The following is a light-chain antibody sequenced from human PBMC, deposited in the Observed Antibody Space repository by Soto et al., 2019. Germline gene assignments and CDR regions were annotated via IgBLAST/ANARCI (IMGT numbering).Light chain of an antibody. CDR2: DVS. CDR1: SSDVGGYNY. V-gene: IGLV2-11*01. Sequence: QSALTQPRSVSGSPGQSVTISCTGTSSDVGGYNYVSWYQQHPGKAPKVMIYDVSERPSGVPDRFSGSKSGNTASLTISGLQAEDADDYYCCSYAGSPRYVLGTGTKVTVL. J-gene: IGLJ1*01. CDR3: CSYAGSPRYV.